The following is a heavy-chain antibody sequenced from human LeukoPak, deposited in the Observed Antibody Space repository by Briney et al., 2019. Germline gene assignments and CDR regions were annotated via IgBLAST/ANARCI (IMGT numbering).Heavy chain of an antibody. V-gene: IGHV4-59*01. D-gene: IGHD1-26*01. Sequence: PSETLSLTFTVSGGSINVNYWSWIRQPPGKGLEWIGYMSYDGSTNYNPSLKSRVSISVDTSKKQFSLMLSSVTAADTAVYYCARDIRGSFYPYYFYYMDVWSKGTTVTVSS. J-gene: IGHJ6*03. CDR2: MSYDGST. CDR3: ARDIRGSFYPYYFYYMDV. CDR1: GGSINVNY.